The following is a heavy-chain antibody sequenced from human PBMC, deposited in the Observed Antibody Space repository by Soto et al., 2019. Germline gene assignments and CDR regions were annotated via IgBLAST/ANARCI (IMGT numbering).Heavy chain of an antibody. CDR2: IGTSSSYI. CDR3: ARDSVRDYLYYYYGMDV. Sequence: EVQLVESGGGLVKPGGSLRLSGAASGFTFSSYTMNWVRQAPGRGLEWVSSIGTSSSYIYYADSVKGRFTISRDNAKNSLFLQMNSLRADDTAVYYCARDSVRDYLYYYYGMDVWGQGTTVTVSS. D-gene: IGHD4-17*01. J-gene: IGHJ6*02. V-gene: IGHV3-21*01. CDR1: GFTFSSYT.